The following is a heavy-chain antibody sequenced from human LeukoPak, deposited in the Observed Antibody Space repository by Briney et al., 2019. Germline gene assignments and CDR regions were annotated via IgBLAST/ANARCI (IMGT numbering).Heavy chain of an antibody. Sequence: SETLSLSCSVSGDSIAATSYYWAWIRQPPGKGLEWIGSIYYSGNTNYDPSIQSRVTMSVDTSRNQFSLSLSSVTAADTAVYYCARHIRYTYDPTWFQPWGQGNLDTVSS. CDR2: IYYSGNT. CDR3: ARHIRYTYDPTWFQP. J-gene: IGHJ1*01. D-gene: IGHD5-12*01. V-gene: IGHV4-39*01. CDR1: GDSIAATSYY.